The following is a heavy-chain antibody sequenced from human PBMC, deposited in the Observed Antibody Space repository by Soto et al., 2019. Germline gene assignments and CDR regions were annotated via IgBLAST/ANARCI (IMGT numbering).Heavy chain of an antibody. V-gene: IGHV4-4*01. J-gene: IGHJ3*02. CDR1: GVSISIPNW. CDR3: ARGKFYAFDI. Sequence: TLSLTCAVSGVSISIPNWWALVRQAPGKVLEWIGEIDHSGTTNYNPSLNSRVTISLDRSKNQFSLRLTSVAAADTAVYFCARGKFYAFDIWGQGTMVTVSS. CDR2: IDHSGTT.